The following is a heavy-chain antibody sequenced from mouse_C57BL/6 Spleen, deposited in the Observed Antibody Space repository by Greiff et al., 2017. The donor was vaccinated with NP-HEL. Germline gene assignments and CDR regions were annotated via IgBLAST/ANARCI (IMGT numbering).Heavy chain of an antibody. Sequence: EVMLVESGGGLVQPKGSLKLSCAASGFSFNTYAMNWVRQAPGKGLEWVARIRSKSNNYATYYADSVKDRFTISRDDSESMLYLQMNNLKTEDTAMYYCVRHGSGYGYWGQGTLVTVSA. CDR3: VRHGSGYGY. CDR1: GFSFNTYA. J-gene: IGHJ3*01. D-gene: IGHD3-2*02. V-gene: IGHV10-1*01. CDR2: IRSKSNNYAT.